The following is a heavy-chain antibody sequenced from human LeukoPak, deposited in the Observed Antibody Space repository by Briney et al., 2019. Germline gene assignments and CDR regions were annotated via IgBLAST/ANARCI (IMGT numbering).Heavy chain of an antibody. V-gene: IGHV3-9*01. CDR1: GFTFDDYA. D-gene: IGHD6-19*01. CDR3: AKDNIRIVVAGTIDY. CDR2: ISWNSGSK. J-gene: IGHJ4*02. Sequence: GGSLRLSCAASGFTFDDYAMHWVRQAPGKGLEWVSGISWNSGSKGYAGSVKGRFTISRDNAKNSLYLQMNSLGSEDTALYYCAKDNIRIVVAGTIDYWGQGTLVTVSS.